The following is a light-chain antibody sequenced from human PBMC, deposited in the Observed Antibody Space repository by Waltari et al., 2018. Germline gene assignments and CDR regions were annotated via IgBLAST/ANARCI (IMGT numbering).Light chain of an antibody. CDR3: AAWDDNLTGPL. CDR1: SSNIVGNF. V-gene: IGLV1-47*01. CDR2: TNN. J-gene: IGLJ3*02. Sequence: SVLTPPPSASGTPGQTVTIPCSGTSSNIVGNFFSCYQQLPGMAPPLLIYTNNQRPSGVPDRVSGSKSGTSASLAISGLRSDDEAEYYCAAWDDNLTGPLFGGGTKVTVL.